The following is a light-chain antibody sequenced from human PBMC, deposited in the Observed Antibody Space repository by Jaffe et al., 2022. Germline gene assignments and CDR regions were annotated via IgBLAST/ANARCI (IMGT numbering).Light chain of an antibody. Sequence: NYMLTQPHSVSESPGKTVTISCTRSSGDIASHYVQWYQQRPGSSPTTVIYEDNQRPSAVPDRFSGSIDSASNSASLTISGLKTEDEAVYYCQSYDSSNWVFGGGTKLTVL. J-gene: IGLJ3*02. CDR2: EDN. V-gene: IGLV6-57*01. CDR1: SGDIASHY. CDR3: QSYDSSNWV.